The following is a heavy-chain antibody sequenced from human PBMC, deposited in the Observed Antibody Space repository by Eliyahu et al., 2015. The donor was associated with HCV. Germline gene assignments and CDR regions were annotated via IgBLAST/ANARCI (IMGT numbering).Heavy chain of an antibody. V-gene: IGHV3-48*02. CDR1: FTFSGYS. Sequence: FTFSGYSMNWVRQAPGKGLEWISYITSSSTTIYYADSVKGRFTISRDNAKNSLYLQMNSLRDEDTAVYYCARDRDPYDILTGYYSSYYYYGMDVWGQGTTVTVSS. CDR2: ITSSSTTI. CDR3: ARDRDPYDILTGYYSSYYYYGMDV. D-gene: IGHD3-9*01. J-gene: IGHJ6*02.